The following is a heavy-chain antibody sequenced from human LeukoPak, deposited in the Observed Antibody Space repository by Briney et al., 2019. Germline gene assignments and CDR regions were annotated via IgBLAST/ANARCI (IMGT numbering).Heavy chain of an antibody. D-gene: IGHD6-13*01. CDR1: GFTVSSDY. CDR3: ARVYRIAAAGIRWQPFDY. J-gene: IGHJ4*02. V-gene: IGHV4-30-2*01. Sequence: LRLSCAASGFTVSSDYMSWIRQPPGKGLEWIGYIYHSGSTYYNPSLKSRVAISVDRSKNQFSLKLSSVTAADTAVYYCARVYRIAAAGIRWQPFDYWGQGTLVTVSS. CDR2: IYHSGST.